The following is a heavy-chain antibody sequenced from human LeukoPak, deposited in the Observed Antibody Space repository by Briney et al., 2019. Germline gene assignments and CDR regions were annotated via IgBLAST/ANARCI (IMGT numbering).Heavy chain of an antibody. V-gene: IGHV4-34*01. CDR1: GGSFSGYY. CDR3: ARVDCSSTSCYSVDV. CDR2: INHSGST. J-gene: IGHJ6*02. Sequence: SETLSLTCAVYGGSFSGYYWRWIRQPPGKGLEWIGEINHSGSTNYNPSLKSRVTISVDTSKNQFSLKLSSVTAADTAVYYCARVDCSSTSCYSVDVWGQGTTVTVSS. D-gene: IGHD2-2*01.